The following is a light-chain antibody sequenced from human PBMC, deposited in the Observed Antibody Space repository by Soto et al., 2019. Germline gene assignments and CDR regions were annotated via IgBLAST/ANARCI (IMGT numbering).Light chain of an antibody. CDR3: QQYYSSLVT. CDR2: WAS. CDR1: QSVLYSSNNKNY. Sequence: DIVMTQSPDSLAVSLGDRATINCKSSQSVLYSSNNKNYLAWYQQKPGQPPKLPIYWASTRESGVPDRFRGSGSGTDFTLTISSLQAEDVAVYYCQQYYSSLVTFGGGTKVEIK. J-gene: IGKJ4*01. V-gene: IGKV4-1*01.